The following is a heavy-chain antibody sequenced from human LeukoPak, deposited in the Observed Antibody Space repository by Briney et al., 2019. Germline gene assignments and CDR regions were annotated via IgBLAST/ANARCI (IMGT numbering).Heavy chain of an antibody. CDR1: QFTFSDYS. Sequence: GGSLRLSCAASQFTFSDYSMHWVRQAPGKGLEWVALVSYDGGNRYYADSVKGRFTISRDNSKNTLYLQMNCLRGEDTALYYCAREWTYSSGWSASGYWGQGTLVTVSS. CDR3: AREWTYSSGWSASGY. V-gene: IGHV3-30-3*01. J-gene: IGHJ4*02. D-gene: IGHD6-19*01. CDR2: VSYDGGNR.